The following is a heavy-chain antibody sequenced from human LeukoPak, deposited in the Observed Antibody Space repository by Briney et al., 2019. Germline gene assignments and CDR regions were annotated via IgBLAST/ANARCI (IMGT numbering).Heavy chain of an antibody. Sequence: GGSLRLSCAASGFTFSSYTMHWVRQAPGEGLEWVALVLHDGSNVHYADSVKGRFTISRDNSKNTLNLQMNSLRAEDTAVYYCAGELDAFDIWGQGTMVTVSS. CDR1: GFTFSSYT. V-gene: IGHV3-30-3*01. CDR3: AGELDAFDI. CDR2: VLHDGSNV. J-gene: IGHJ3*02.